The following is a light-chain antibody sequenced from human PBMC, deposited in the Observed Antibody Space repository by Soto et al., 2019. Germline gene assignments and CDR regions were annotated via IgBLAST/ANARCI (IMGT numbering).Light chain of an antibody. CDR3: HQYNSYSYT. CDR2: DAS. Sequence: DIQMTQSPSTLSASVGDRVTITCRASQSISSWLAWYQQKPGKAPKLLIYDASSLESGLPSRFSGSGSGTEFTLTISSLQPDDFATYYCHQYNSYSYTFGQGTKLEIK. CDR1: QSISSW. J-gene: IGKJ2*01. V-gene: IGKV1-5*01.